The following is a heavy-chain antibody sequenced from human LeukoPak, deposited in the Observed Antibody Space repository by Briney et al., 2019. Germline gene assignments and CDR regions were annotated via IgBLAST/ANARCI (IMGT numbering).Heavy chain of an antibody. CDR3: AAVGYNYYGMDV. CDR1: GDSISSSSYY. Sequence: PSETLSLTCTVSGDSISSSSYYWGWIRQPPGKGLEWIGSIYYSGSTYYNPSLKSRVTIPVDTSKNQFSLKLSSVTAADTAVYYCAAVGYNYYGMDVWGQGTTVTVSS. CDR2: IYYSGST. V-gene: IGHV4-39*01. D-gene: IGHD4-23*01. J-gene: IGHJ6*02.